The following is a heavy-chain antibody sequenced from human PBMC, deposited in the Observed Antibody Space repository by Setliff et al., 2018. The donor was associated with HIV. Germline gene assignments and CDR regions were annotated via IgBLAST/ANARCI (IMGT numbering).Heavy chain of an antibody. CDR2: IATNGGST. CDR3: AKAARDYYDSSGYYIGIDY. V-gene: IGHV3-23*01. D-gene: IGHD3-22*01. J-gene: IGHJ4*02. CDR1: GFTFINSA. Sequence: GGSLRLSCAVSGFTFINSAMSWVRQAPGKGLEWVSSIATNGGSTYYAASVQGRFTLSSDNSNNAVYLQMNSLRAEDTAVYYCAKAARDYYDSSGYYIGIDYWGRGTLVTVSS.